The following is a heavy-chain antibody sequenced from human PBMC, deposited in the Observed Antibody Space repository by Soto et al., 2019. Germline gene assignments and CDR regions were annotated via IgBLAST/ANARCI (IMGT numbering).Heavy chain of an antibody. CDR1: GFGNHQKN. Sequence: PVKGSSKESGFGNHQKNMQWVGQAPGQGLEWLGWISTYNGNTNYAQKLQGTVTMTTDTSTSTAYMELRSLRSDDTAVYYCARGFPEYGMDVWGQGTTVTVSS. CDR3: ARGFPEYGMDV. V-gene: IGHV1-18*01. J-gene: IGHJ6*02. CDR2: ISTYNGNT.